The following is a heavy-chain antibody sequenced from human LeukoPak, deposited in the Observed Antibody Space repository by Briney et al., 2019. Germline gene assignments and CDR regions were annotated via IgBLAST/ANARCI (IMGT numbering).Heavy chain of an antibody. V-gene: IGHV4-39*01. Sequence: PSETLSLTCTVSGGSISSSSYYWGWIRQPPGTGLEWIGSIYYSGSTYYNPSLKSRVTISVDTSKNQFSLKLSSVTAADTAVYCCARLGYSGYDYYFDYWGQGTLVTVSS. CDR3: ARLGYSGYDYYFDY. J-gene: IGHJ4*02. CDR2: IYYSGST. D-gene: IGHD5-12*01. CDR1: GGSISSSSYY.